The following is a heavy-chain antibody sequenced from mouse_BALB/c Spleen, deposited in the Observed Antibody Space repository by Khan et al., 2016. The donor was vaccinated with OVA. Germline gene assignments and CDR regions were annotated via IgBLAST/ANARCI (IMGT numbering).Heavy chain of an antibody. Sequence: QIQLVQSGPELKKPGETVKISCKASGYTFTDYGMNWAKQAPGKGLKWMGWINTYTGEPTYAGDFKGRFAFSLETSASTAYLQINNLKNEDTATYFCARVGYSGTMDYWGQGTSVTVSS. J-gene: IGHJ4*01. D-gene: IGHD2-14*01. CDR1: GYTFTDYG. CDR3: ARVGYSGTMDY. V-gene: IGHV9-3-1*01. CDR2: INTYTGEP.